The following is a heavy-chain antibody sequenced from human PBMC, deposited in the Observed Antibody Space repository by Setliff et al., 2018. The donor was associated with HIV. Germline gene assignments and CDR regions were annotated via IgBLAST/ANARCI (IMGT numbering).Heavy chain of an antibody. CDR3: AGDGVSIVVVPAAIHYYYYIDL. D-gene: IGHD2-2*02. CDR1: GGSIGSGSHD. Sequence: SETLSLTCTVSGGSIGSGSHDWGWIRQPAGKGLEWIGHIYTTGSTNYNPSLKSRVTISADTSNNQFSLRLTSMTAADTAVYYCAGDGVSIVVVPAAIHYYYYIDLWGKGTTVTVSS. V-gene: IGHV4-61*09. CDR2: IYTTGST. J-gene: IGHJ6*03.